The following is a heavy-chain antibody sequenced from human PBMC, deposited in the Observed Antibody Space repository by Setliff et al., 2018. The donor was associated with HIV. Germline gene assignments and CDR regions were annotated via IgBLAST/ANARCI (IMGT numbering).Heavy chain of an antibody. J-gene: IGHJ4*01. CDR1: GYTFTDYA. Sequence: ASVKVSCKASGYTFTDYAIHWLRQAPGQRPEWMGWVNTGKGDTKYSQRFRDRLTITTDSSASSVYMELSSLSSDDTAIYYCARDRFTLTSSIFGFWGHGTLVTVSS. V-gene: IGHV1-3*04. CDR3: ARDRFTLTSSIFGF. CDR2: VNTGKGDT. D-gene: IGHD3-3*01.